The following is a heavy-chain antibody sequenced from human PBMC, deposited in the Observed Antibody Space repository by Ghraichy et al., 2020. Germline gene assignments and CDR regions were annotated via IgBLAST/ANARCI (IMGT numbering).Heavy chain of an antibody. J-gene: IGHJ1*01. CDR1: GFTFSYFP. CDR3: AKVFYTGTSYFPS. Sequence: GGSLRLSCEASGFTFSYFPMSWVRQAPGKGLEWVSGFTNIGGTTFYADSVKGRFTISRDNSKNTLYLQMNSLRAEDTAVYYCAKVFYTGTSYFPSWGQGTLVTVSS. D-gene: IGHD1-1*01. V-gene: IGHV3-23*01. CDR2: FTNIGGTT.